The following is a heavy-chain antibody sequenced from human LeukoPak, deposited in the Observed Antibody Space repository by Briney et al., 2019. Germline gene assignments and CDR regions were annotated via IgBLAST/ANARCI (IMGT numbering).Heavy chain of an antibody. D-gene: IGHD3-10*01. CDR3: ARANYYGSGSSWWFDP. V-gene: IGHV1-2*02. CDR1: GYTFTGYY. Sequence: ASGKVSCKASGYTFTGYYMHWVRQAPGQGLEWMGWINPNSGGTNYAQKFQGRVTMTRDTSISTAYMELSRLRSDDTAVYYCARANYYGSGSSWWFDPWGQGTLVTVSS. CDR2: INPNSGGT. J-gene: IGHJ5*02.